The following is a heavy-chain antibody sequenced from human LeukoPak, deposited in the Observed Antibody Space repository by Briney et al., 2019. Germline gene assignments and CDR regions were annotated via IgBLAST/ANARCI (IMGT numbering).Heavy chain of an antibody. CDR1: GFTFRAYA. J-gene: IGHJ3*01. Sequence: GNSLRLSCTASGFTFRAYAMHWVRQAPGKGLEWVALISNDGNKKYYADSVKGRFTISRDNSKSSLDLQVNSLRVEGTAVYYCVKDLRRARGALDVWGQGTTVTVFS. CDR2: ISNDGNKK. CDR3: VKDLRRARGALDV. V-gene: IGHV3-30*18.